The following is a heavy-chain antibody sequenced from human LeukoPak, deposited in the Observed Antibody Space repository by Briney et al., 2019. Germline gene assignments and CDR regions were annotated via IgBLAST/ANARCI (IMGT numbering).Heavy chain of an antibody. D-gene: IGHD6-13*01. CDR1: GITLSSYD. Sequence: GGALRLSCAAAGITLSSYDMSWVRQAPGKGLEWVSSFISSDGSTYYAGSVKGRFTISRDNSKDTLFLQMDSLRADDTAIYYCAKSLRAALGTGAFDIWGQGTMVTVSS. CDR2: FISSDGST. J-gene: IGHJ3*02. CDR3: AKSLRAALGTGAFDI. V-gene: IGHV3-23*01.